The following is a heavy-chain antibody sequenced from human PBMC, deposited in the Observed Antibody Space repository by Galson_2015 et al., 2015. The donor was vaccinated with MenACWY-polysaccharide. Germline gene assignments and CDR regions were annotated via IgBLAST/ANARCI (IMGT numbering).Heavy chain of an antibody. V-gene: IGHV4-59*12. J-gene: IGHJ4*02. Sequence: SEPLSLTCPVSGGSISSYYWNWIRQPPGKGLEWVAYINYSGSTNHNPSLKSRLTLSADTSKNQFSLKLRSVSAADTAVYYCARDPGEWGQGTLVAVSS. CDR3: ARDPGE. CDR2: INYSGST. CDR1: GGSISSYY. D-gene: IGHD3-10*01.